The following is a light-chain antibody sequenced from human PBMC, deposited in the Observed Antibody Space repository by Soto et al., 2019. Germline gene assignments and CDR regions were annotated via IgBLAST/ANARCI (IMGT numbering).Light chain of an antibody. Sequence: QSVLTQPPSVSAAPGQTVTISCSGSGSNIGSNSVSWYQHDPGTTPKILLYDNNKRPSGIPDRFFGSKSGTSATLGITGLQTADEADYYCGTWESYLSVAVFGGGTKSPS. V-gene: IGLV1-51*01. CDR1: GSNIGSNS. CDR3: GTWESYLSVAV. J-gene: IGLJ2*01. CDR2: DNN.